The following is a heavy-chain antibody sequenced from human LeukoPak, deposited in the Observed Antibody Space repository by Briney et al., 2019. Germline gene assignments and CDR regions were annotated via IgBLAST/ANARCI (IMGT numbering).Heavy chain of an antibody. CDR2: IKPNSGDT. V-gene: IGHV1-2*02. J-gene: IGHJ5*02. CDR1: GYTFTGYY. Sequence: GASVKVSCKASGYTFTGYYMHWVRQAPGQGLEWMGLIKPNSGDTKYAQKFQGRVTMTRDTSITTAYMELSSLRSDDTALYYCVRYRPHNWFDPWGQGTLVTVSS. D-gene: IGHD3-16*02. CDR3: VRYRPHNWFDP.